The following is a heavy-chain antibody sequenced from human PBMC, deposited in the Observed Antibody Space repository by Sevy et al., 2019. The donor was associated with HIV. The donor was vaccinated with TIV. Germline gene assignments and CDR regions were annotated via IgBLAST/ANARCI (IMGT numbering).Heavy chain of an antibody. Sequence: GGSLRLSCAASGFTFSSYAMHWVRQAPGKGLEWVAVISYDGSNKYYADSVKGRFTISRDNSKNTLYLQMNSLRAGDTAVYYCARTKGTHCSSTGCYKGYGMDVWGQGTTVTVSS. J-gene: IGHJ6*02. CDR2: ISYDGSNK. D-gene: IGHD2-2*02. V-gene: IGHV3-30-3*01. CDR1: GFTFSSYA. CDR3: ARTKGTHCSSTGCYKGYGMDV.